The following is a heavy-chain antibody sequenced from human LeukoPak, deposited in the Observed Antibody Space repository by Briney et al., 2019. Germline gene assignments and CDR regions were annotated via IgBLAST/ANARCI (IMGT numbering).Heavy chain of an antibody. J-gene: IGHJ6*03. CDR3: AKELVIAARPFFYMDV. CDR2: ISGSGGST. CDR1: GFTFSSYA. Sequence: GGSLRLSCTASGFTFSSYAMSWVRQAPGKGLEWVSAISGSGGSTYYADSVKGRFTISRDNSKNTLYLQMNSLRAEDTAVYYCAKELVIAARPFFYMDVWGKGTTVTVSS. D-gene: IGHD6-6*01. V-gene: IGHV3-23*01.